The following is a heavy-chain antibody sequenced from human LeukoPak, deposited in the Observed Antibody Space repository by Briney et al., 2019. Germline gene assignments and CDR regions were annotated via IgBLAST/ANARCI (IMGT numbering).Heavy chain of an antibody. CDR1: GGSVSSYY. V-gene: IGHV4-4*07. CDR3: ARVGGSSSTLSTFDI. J-gene: IGHJ3*02. CDR2: ICSSGST. Sequence: PWETLSLTCTVPGGSVSSYYWSWIRQPAGKGLEWIGRICSSGSTNYNPSLKSRVTISVDKSKNQFSLKLNSVTAADTAVYYCARVGGSSSTLSTFDIWGQGTMVTVT. D-gene: IGHD2-15*01.